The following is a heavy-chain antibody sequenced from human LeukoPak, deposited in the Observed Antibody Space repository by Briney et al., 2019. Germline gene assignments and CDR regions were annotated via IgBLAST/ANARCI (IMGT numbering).Heavy chain of an antibody. CDR2: IYYSGST. CDR1: GGSISSGSYY. CDR3: ARLGDAFDI. Sequence: PSETLSLTCTVSGGSISSGSYYWGWIRQPPGKGLEWIGSIYYSGSTYYNPSLKSRVTISVDTSKNQFSLKLSSVTAADTAVYYCARLGDAFDIWGQGTMVTVSS. J-gene: IGHJ3*02. D-gene: IGHD3-16*01. V-gene: IGHV4-39*01.